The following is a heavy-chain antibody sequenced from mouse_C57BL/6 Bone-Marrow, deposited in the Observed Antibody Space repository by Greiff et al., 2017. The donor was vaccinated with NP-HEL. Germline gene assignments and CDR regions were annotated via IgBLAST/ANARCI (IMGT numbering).Heavy chain of an antibody. CDR1: GYTFTSYW. V-gene: IGHV1-59*01. CDR2: IDPSDSYT. D-gene: IGHD2-1*01. CDR3: ARRGYYGNYVGYYFDY. Sequence: QVQLQQPGAELVRPGTSVKLSCKASGYTFTSYWMHWVKQRPGQGLEWIGVIDPSDSYTNYNQKFKGKATLTVDTSSSTAYMQLSSLTSEDSAVYYCARRGYYGNYVGYYFDYWGQGTTLTVSS. J-gene: IGHJ2*01.